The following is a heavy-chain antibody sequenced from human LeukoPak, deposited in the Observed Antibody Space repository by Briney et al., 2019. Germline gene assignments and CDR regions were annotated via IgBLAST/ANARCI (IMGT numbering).Heavy chain of an antibody. CDR3: ARWLQDY. V-gene: IGHV3-33*08. J-gene: IGHJ4*02. CDR2: IWFDGSNR. Sequence: GGSLRLSCAASGFTFSSYGMHWVRQAPGKGLEWVAVIWFDGSNRDYADSVKGRFTISRDNSKNTLYLQMNSLRAEDTAVYYCARWLQDYWGQGTLVIVSS. D-gene: IGHD5-24*01. CDR1: GFTFSSYG.